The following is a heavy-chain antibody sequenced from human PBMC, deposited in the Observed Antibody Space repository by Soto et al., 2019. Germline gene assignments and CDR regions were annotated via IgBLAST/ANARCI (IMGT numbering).Heavy chain of an antibody. CDR2: INHSGST. Sequence: SATLSLTCAVYGESFSGSYWSWIRQPAGKGLEWIGEINHSGSTNYNPSLKSRVTISVDTSKNQFSLKLSSVTAADTAVYYCARDLLRYFDWLLYEAWFDPWGQGTLVTVSS. J-gene: IGHJ5*02. CDR3: ARDLLRYFDWLLYEAWFDP. V-gene: IGHV4-34*01. D-gene: IGHD3-9*01. CDR1: GESFSGSY.